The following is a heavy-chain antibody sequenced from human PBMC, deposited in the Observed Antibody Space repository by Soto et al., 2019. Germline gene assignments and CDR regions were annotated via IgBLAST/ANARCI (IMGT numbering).Heavy chain of an antibody. Sequence: QVQLQESGPGLVKPSETLSLTCTVSGGSITNYYCSWFRQPPGKGLEWIGYINYDGYSAYNLSLKRRVTLSMGASKTQFSLRLESVTATDTAVYYCARHGFGPLHGLVDVWGPGTTVIVSS. CDR3: ARHGFGPLHGLVDV. CDR2: INYDGYS. V-gene: IGHV4-59*08. D-gene: IGHD3-10*01. CDR1: GGSITNYY. J-gene: IGHJ6*02.